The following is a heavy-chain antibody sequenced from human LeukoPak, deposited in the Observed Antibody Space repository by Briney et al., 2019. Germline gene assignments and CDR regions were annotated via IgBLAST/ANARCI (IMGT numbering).Heavy chain of an antibody. CDR3: ARRRESQGSPGFADD. D-gene: IGHD1-26*01. CDR2: IYPGDSDT. J-gene: IGHJ4*02. V-gene: IGHV5-51*01. Sequence: PGESLKISCKGSGYSFTSYWIGWVRQMPGKGLEWMGIIYPGDSDTRYSPSLQGQVTISADKSISTAYLQWSSLKASDTAMYYCARRRESQGSPGFADDWGQGTLVTVSS. CDR1: GYSFTSYW.